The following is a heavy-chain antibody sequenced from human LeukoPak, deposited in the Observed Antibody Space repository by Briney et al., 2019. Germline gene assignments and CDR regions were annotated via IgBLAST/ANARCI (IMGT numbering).Heavy chain of an antibody. CDR3: ARGGYGAHMG. CDR2: INSDGWTT. CDR1: GLSFSQFW. Sequence: PGGSLRVSCVACGLSFSQFWMYWVGQVPGKGLLGVSGINSDGWTTGYADSVKGRFTISRDNAKNTVDLQMNSLRAEDTAVYYCARGGYGAHMGWGQGTLVTVSS. D-gene: IGHD4-17*01. J-gene: IGHJ4*02. V-gene: IGHV3-74*01.